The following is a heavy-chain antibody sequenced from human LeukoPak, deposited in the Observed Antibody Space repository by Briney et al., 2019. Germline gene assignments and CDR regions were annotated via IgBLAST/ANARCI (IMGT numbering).Heavy chain of an antibody. V-gene: IGHV3-7*01. Sequence: GGSLRLSCAASGFTFSSYWMSWVRQAPGKGLEGVANIKQDGSEKYYVDSVKGRFTISRENAKNSLYLQMNSLRAEDTAVYYCARGIGGATGDYGGQGTLVTVSS. J-gene: IGHJ4*02. D-gene: IGHD1-26*01. CDR3: ARGIGGATGDY. CDR2: IKQDGSEK. CDR1: GFTFSSYW.